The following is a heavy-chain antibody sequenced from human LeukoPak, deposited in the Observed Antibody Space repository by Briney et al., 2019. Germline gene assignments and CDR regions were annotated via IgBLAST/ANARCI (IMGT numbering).Heavy chain of an antibody. J-gene: IGHJ4*02. V-gene: IGHV3-13*01. Sequence: GGSLRLSCAASGFTFSSYDMHWVRRATGKGLEWVSATGTAGDTYYPGSVKGRFTISRENAKNSLYLQMNSLRAGDTAVYYCARAEQWLGSFDYWGQGTLVTVSS. D-gene: IGHD6-19*01. CDR1: GFTFSSYD. CDR3: ARAEQWLGSFDY. CDR2: TGTAGDT.